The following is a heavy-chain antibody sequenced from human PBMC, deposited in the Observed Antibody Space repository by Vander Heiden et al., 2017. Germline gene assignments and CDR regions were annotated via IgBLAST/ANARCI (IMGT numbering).Heavy chain of an antibody. CDR3: ARVPDYGDYVYAFDI. D-gene: IGHD4-17*01. J-gene: IGHJ3*02. CDR2: IYYSGST. Sequence: VQLQESGPGLVKPSQTLSLPCTVSGGSISSGGYYWSWIRQHPGKGLEWIGYIYYSGSTYYNPSLKSRVTISVDTSKNQFSLKLSSVTAADTAVYYCARVPDYGDYVYAFDIWGQGTMVTVSS. V-gene: IGHV4-31*03. CDR1: GGSISSGGYY.